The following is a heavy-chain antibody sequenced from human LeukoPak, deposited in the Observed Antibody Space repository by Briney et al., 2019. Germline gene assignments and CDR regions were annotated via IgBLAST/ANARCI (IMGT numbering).Heavy chain of an antibody. D-gene: IGHD5-24*01. CDR2: ISPNDVIT. J-gene: IGHJ4*02. Sequence: GGSLRLSCAAPGFTFSRHGMNWVRQAPGKGLEWVSGISPNDVITYYADSVKGRFTISRDNSKGTVYLQMNSLRPEDTAVYYCAKDDAWLQFGDWGRGTLVIVSS. CDR3: AKDDAWLQFGD. CDR1: GFTFSRHG. V-gene: IGHV3-23*01.